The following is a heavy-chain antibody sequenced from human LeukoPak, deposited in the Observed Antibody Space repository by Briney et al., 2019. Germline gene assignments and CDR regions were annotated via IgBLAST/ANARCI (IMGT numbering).Heavy chain of an antibody. CDR2: IWYDGSNK. Sequence: GGSLRLSCAASGFTFSSYGMHWVRQAPGKGLEWVAVIWYDGSNKYYADSVKGRLTISRDNSKNTLYLQMNSLRAEDTAVYYCARDDGVGVTAIVYWGQGTLVTVSS. V-gene: IGHV3-33*01. J-gene: IGHJ4*02. CDR3: ARDDGVGVTAIVY. CDR1: GFTFSSYG. D-gene: IGHD2-21*02.